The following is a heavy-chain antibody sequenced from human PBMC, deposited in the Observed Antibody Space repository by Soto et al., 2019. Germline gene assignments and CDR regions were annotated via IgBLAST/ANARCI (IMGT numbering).Heavy chain of an antibody. V-gene: IGHV1-8*01. D-gene: IGHD5-18*01. CDR3: ARDAPPQLWYFDY. J-gene: IGHJ4*02. CDR2: MNPNFGNT. CDR1: GYTFTSYD. Sequence: ASVKVSCKASGYTFTSYDINWVRQATGQGLEWMGWMNPNFGNTGYAQKFQGRVTMTANTSMSTAYMELSSLRSEDTAVYYCARDAPPQLWYFDYWGQGTQVTVSS.